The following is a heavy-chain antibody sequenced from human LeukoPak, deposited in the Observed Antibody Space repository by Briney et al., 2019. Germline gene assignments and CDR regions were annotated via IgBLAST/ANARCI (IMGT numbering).Heavy chain of an antibody. CDR1: GGSFSGYY. CDR2: INHSGST. Sequence: SETLSLTCAVYGGSFSGYYWSWIRQPPGKGLEWIGEINHSGSTNYNPSLKGRVTISVDTSKNQFSLKLSSVTAADTAVYYCARGARGAAAGSDYWGQGTLVTVSS. D-gene: IGHD6-13*01. J-gene: IGHJ4*02. V-gene: IGHV4-34*01. CDR3: ARGARGAAAGSDY.